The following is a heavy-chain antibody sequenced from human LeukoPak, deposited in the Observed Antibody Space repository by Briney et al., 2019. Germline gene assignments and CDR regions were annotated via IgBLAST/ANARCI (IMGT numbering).Heavy chain of an antibody. Sequence: ASAKVSCKASGYTFTSYGTSWVRQAPGQGLEWMGIINPSGGSTSYAQKFQGRVTMTRDTSTSTVYMELSSLRSEDTAVYYCARGAGILLLVVVAGVEFDYWGQGTLVTVSS. D-gene: IGHD2-15*01. CDR3: ARGAGILLLVVVAGVEFDY. V-gene: IGHV1-46*01. J-gene: IGHJ4*02. CDR1: GYTFTSYG. CDR2: INPSGGST.